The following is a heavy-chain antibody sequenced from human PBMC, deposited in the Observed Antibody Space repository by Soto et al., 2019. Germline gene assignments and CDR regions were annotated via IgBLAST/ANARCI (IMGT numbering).Heavy chain of an antibody. Sequence: GGSLRLSCAASGFTVSSNYMSWVRQAPGKGLEWVSVIYSGGSTYYADSVKGRFTISRDNSKNTLYLQMNSLRAEDTAVYYCAGSMVRGVMAHFDYWGQGTLVTVSS. CDR3: AGSMVRGVMAHFDY. D-gene: IGHD3-10*01. CDR1: GFTVSSNY. CDR2: IYSGGST. J-gene: IGHJ4*02. V-gene: IGHV3-66*01.